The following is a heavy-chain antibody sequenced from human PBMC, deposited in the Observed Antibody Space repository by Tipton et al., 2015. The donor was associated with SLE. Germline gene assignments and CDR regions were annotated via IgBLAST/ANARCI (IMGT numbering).Heavy chain of an antibody. J-gene: IGHJ3*02. CDR1: GFTFSSYW. Sequence: SLRLSCAASGFTFSSYWMSWVRQAPGKGLEWVANIKQDGSEKYYVDSVKGRLTISRDNAKNSLYLQMNSLRAEDTAVYYCARVGYYDFWSGYDAFDIWGQGTMVTVSS. CDR2: IKQDGSEK. CDR3: ARVGYYDFWSGYDAFDI. V-gene: IGHV3-7*03. D-gene: IGHD3-3*01.